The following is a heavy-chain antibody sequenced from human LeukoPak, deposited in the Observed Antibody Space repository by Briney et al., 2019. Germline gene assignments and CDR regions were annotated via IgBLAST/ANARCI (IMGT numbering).Heavy chain of an antibody. CDR1: AFTSSSYW. V-gene: IGHV3-7*01. D-gene: IGHD6-19*01. CDR3: ARDRGSSGWYEFDY. J-gene: IGHJ4*02. CDR2: IKQDGSEK. Sequence: GGSLRLSCAASAFTSSSYWMSWVCQAPGKGLEWVANIKQDGSEKYYVDSVKGRFTISRDNAKNSLYLQMNSLRAEDTAVYYCARDRGSSGWYEFDYWGQGTLVTVSS.